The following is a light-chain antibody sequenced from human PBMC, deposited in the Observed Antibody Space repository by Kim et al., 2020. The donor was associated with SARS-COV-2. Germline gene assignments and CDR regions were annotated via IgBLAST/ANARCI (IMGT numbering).Light chain of an antibody. CDR1: SSNIGTNY. CDR3: AAWDDSLSGRL. CDR2: KNN. Sequence: QSALTQPPSASGTPGQRVTISCSGGSSNIGTNYVYWYQQFPGTAPKLLIYKNNERPSGVSDRFSGSKSGTSASLAISGLRSEDEADYYCAAWDDSLSGRLFGGGTQLTVL. V-gene: IGLV1-47*01. J-gene: IGLJ3*02.